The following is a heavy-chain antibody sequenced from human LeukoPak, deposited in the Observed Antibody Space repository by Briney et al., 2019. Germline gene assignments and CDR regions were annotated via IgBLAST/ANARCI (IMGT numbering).Heavy chain of an antibody. V-gene: IGHV4-59*01. J-gene: IGHJ3*02. CDR2: IYYSGST. CDR3: ARDYDSSGYYLDAFDI. Sequence: PSETLSLTCTVSGGSISSYYWSWIRQPPGKGLEWIGYIYYSGSTNYNPSLKSRVTISVDTSKNQFSLKLSSVTAADTAVYYCARDYDSSGYYLDAFDIWGQGTMVTVSS. CDR1: GGSISSYY. D-gene: IGHD3-22*01.